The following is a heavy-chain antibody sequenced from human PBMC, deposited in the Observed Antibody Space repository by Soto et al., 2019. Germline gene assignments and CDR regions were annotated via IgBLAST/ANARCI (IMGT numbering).Heavy chain of an antibody. V-gene: IGHV3-21*01. D-gene: IGHD1-26*01. Sequence: EVQLVESGGGLVKPGGSLRLSCAASGFTFSSYSMNWVRQAPGKGLEWVSSISSSSSYIYYADSVKGRFTISRDNAKNSLYLQMNSLRAEDTAVYYCARDLVIVGATIDYWGQGTLVTVSS. CDR2: ISSSSSYI. CDR1: GFTFSSYS. CDR3: ARDLVIVGATIDY. J-gene: IGHJ4*02.